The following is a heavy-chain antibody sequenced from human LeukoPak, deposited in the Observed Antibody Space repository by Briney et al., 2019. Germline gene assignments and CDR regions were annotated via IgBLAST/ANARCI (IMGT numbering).Heavy chain of an antibody. CDR2: ISGRGNYI. CDR3: ARLTLHYFDSSDYCSLFDY. V-gene: IGHV3-21*01. J-gene: IGHJ4*02. CDR1: GFTFSSYT. Sequence: GESLRLSCAASGFTFSSYTMNWVRQAPGKGLEWVSSISGRGNYIYYADSVRGRFTISRDNAKNSLYLQMNSLRAEDTAIYYCARLTLHYFDSSDYCSLFDYWGQGTLVPVSS. D-gene: IGHD3-22*01.